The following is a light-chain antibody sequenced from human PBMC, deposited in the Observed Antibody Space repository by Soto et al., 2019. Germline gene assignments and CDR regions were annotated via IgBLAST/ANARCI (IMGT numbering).Light chain of an antibody. CDR3: AAWDDSLNGAV. CDR1: SSNIGSNT. V-gene: IGLV1-44*01. Sequence: QSVLTQPPSASGTPGQRVTISCSGSSSNIGSNTVNWYQQLPGTAPKLLNYSNNQRPSGVPDRFSGSKSGTSASLAISGLQSEDEADYYCAAWDDSLNGAVFGRGTQLTVL. J-gene: IGLJ7*01. CDR2: SNN.